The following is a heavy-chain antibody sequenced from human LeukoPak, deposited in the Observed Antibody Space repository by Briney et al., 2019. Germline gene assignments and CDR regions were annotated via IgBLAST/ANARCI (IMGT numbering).Heavy chain of an antibody. V-gene: IGHV3-72*01. CDR1: GFTFSDHY. CDR3: AREGGYDILTGYYF. J-gene: IGHJ4*02. Sequence: PGRSLRLSCAASGFTFSDHYVDWVRQAPGKGLEWVGRTRNKANSYTTEYAASVKGRFTISRDDSKNSLYLQMNSLKTEDTAVYYCAREGGYDILTGYYFGGQGTLVTVSS. CDR2: TRNKANSYTT. D-gene: IGHD3-9*01.